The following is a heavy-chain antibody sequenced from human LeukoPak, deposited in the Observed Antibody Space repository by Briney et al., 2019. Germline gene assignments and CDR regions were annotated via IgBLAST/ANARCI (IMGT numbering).Heavy chain of an antibody. CDR1: GFTLRGYG. V-gene: IGHV3-30*02. J-gene: IGHJ3*02. CDR2: IRYDGSDK. Sequence: PGGSLRLSCAASGFTLRGYGMHWVRQAPGKGLEWVAFIRYDGSDKSNADSVKGRFTISRDNSENTLYLQINSLTAEDTAMYYCASAKRTQDDTFDIWGQGTMVTVSS. CDR3: ASAKRTQDDTFDI. D-gene: IGHD4/OR15-4a*01.